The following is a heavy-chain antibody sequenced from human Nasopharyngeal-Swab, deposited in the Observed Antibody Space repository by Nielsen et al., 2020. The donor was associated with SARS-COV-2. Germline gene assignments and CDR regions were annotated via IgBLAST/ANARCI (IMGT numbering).Heavy chain of an antibody. Sequence: GESLKISCAASGFTFSSYWMSWVRQAPGKGLEWVSGINWNGGSTGYADSVKGRFTISRDNAKNSLYLQMNSLRAEDTALYHCARDTGYCSSTSCYDWFDPWGQGTLVTVSS. CDR1: GFTFSSYW. CDR2: INWNGGST. V-gene: IGHV3-20*01. D-gene: IGHD2-2*01. CDR3: ARDTGYCSSTSCYDWFDP. J-gene: IGHJ5*02.